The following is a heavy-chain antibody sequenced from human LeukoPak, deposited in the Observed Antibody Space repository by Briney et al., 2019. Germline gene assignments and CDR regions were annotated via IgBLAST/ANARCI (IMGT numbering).Heavy chain of an antibody. CDR3: ARDRRGATDY. CDR1: GGSISSYY. D-gene: IGHD5-12*01. V-gene: IGHV4-59*01. J-gene: IGHJ4*02. CDR2: IYYSGST. Sequence: SETLSLTCTVSGGSISSYYWSWIRQPPGRGLEWIGYIYYSGSTNYNPSLKSRVTISVDTSKNQFSLKLSSVTAADTAVYYCARDRRGATDYWGQRTLVTVSS.